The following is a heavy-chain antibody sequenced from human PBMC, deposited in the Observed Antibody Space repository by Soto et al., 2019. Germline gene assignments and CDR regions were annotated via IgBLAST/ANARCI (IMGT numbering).Heavy chain of an antibody. D-gene: IGHD5-18*01. CDR2: VYHRRTT. V-gene: IGHV4-4*02. CDR3: ATSEMDTLTEY. J-gene: IGHJ4*02. Sequence: PSETLSLTCAFSGGSTSNTNWWIWVRQPPGKGLEWIGEVYHRRTTNYNPSLKSRVTISLDDSKNHLSLRLTSVTAADTAVYYCATSEMDTLTEYWGQGTLVTVSS. CDR1: GGSTSNTNW.